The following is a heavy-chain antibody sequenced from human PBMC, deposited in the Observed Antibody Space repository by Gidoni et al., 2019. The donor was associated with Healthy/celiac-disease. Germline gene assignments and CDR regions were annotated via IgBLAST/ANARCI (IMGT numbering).Heavy chain of an antibody. Sequence: EVQLLESGGGLVQPGGSLRLSCAASGFTFSSYAMSWVRQAPGKGLEWVSAISGSGGSTYYADSVKGRFTISRDNSKNTLYLQMNSLRAEDTAVYYCAKASAMIVVVITPFYYFDYWGQGTLVTVSS. V-gene: IGHV3-23*01. CDR1: GFTFSSYA. D-gene: IGHD3-22*01. J-gene: IGHJ4*02. CDR2: ISGSGGST. CDR3: AKASAMIVVVITPFYYFDY.